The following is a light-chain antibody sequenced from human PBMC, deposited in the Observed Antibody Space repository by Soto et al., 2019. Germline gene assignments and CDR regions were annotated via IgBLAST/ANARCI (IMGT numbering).Light chain of an antibody. V-gene: IGKV1-5*01. J-gene: IGKJ4*01. CDR3: QQYNTYPVT. Sequence: GYRVTIPCRASQSISSWLAWYQQKPGKAPKLLIYDASSLESGVPSRFSGSGSGTEFTLTISSLQPDDFATYYCQQYNTYPVTFGGGTKVDIK. CDR1: QSISSW. CDR2: DAS.